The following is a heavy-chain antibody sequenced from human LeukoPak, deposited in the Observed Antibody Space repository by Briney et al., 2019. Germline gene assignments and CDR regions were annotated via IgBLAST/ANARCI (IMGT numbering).Heavy chain of an antibody. J-gene: IGHJ4*02. CDR1: GGSTSSSSYF. V-gene: IGHV4-39*01. Sequence: SETLSLTCTVSGGSTSSSSYFWGWIRQPPGKGLEWIGSIYYSGNTYYNPSLKSRVTISLGTSKNQFSLKLGSVTAADTAVYYCARRNRWELLDFWGQGTLVTVSS. CDR3: ARRNRWELLDF. CDR2: IYYSGNT. D-gene: IGHD1-26*01.